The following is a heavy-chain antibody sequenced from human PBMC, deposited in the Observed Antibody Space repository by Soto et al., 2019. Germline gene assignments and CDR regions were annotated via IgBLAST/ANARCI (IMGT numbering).Heavy chain of an antibody. V-gene: IGHV3-64D*06. CDR1: GFTFSSYA. D-gene: IGHD5-18*01. Sequence: GGSLRLSCSASGFTFSSYAMHWVRQAPGKGLEYVSAISSNGGSTYYADSVKDRFTISRDNSKNTLYLQMSSLRAEDTAVYYCVKVSGYSYGPGDYWGQGTLVTVSS. J-gene: IGHJ4*02. CDR2: ISSNGGST. CDR3: VKVSGYSYGPGDY.